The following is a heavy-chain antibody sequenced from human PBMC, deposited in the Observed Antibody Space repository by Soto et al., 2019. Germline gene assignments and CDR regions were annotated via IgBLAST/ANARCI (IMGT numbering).Heavy chain of an antibody. Sequence: QVQLQESGPGLVKPSQTLSLTCTVSGGSISSGGYYWSWIRQHPGKGLEWIGYIYYSGSTYYNPSLNTRVTIPVDTSKNQFYLKLSSVTAADTAVYYCARDLSYDSSGYYYGSAFDIWGQGTMVTVSS. CDR2: IYYSGST. D-gene: IGHD3-22*01. CDR1: GGSISSGGYY. CDR3: ARDLSYDSSGYYYGSAFDI. J-gene: IGHJ3*02. V-gene: IGHV4-31*03.